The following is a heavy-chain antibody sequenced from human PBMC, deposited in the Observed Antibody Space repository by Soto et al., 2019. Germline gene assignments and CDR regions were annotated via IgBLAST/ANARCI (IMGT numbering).Heavy chain of an antibody. CDR1: GGTFSRYA. V-gene: IGHV1-69*15. CDR3: ATPVEMDTLSSFDF. Sequence: QVQLVQSGAEVKKPGSSVKVSCKASGGTFSRYAIDWVRQAPGQGLEWMGTITPIFGTTNYAQKFQGRVTIIADETTSTAYMELSSLRSEDTAVYYCATPVEMDTLSSFDFWGQGTMVIVSS. D-gene: IGHD5-18*01. CDR2: ITPIFGTT. J-gene: IGHJ3*01.